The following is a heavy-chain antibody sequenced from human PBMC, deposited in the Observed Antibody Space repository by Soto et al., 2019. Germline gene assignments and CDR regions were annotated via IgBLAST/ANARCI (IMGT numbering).Heavy chain of an antibody. CDR1: GYTFTSYY. CDR2: INPSGGST. V-gene: IGHV1-46*03. Sequence: ASVKVSCKASGYTFTSYYMHWVRQAPRQGLEWMGIINPSGGSTSYAQNFQGRVTMTRDTSTSTVYMELSSLRSEDTAVYYCARVAVDGLYYFDYWGQGTLVTVSS. CDR3: ARVAVDGLYYFDY. D-gene: IGHD2-15*01. J-gene: IGHJ4*02.